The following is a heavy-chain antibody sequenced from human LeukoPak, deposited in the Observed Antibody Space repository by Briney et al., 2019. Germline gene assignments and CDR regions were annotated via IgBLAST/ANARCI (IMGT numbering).Heavy chain of an antibody. CDR3: ERRKDWCTSSSCHFDY. J-gene: IGHJ4*02. Sequence: GGSLRLSCAASGFTFSSYNMNWVRQAPGKGLEWVSYITSSSNTIYYADSVKGRFTISRDNAKNSLYLQMNSLRAEDTAVYYCERRKDWCTSSSCHFDYWGQGTLVTVSS. CDR2: ITSSSNTI. CDR1: GFTFSSYN. D-gene: IGHD2-2*01. V-gene: IGHV3-48*01.